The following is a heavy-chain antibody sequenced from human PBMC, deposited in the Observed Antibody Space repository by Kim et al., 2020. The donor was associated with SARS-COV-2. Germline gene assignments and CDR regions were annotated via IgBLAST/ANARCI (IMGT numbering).Heavy chain of an antibody. Sequence: GGSLRLSCAASGFTFSAYGMHWVRQAPGKGLEWVAVLWYDGSASYYADSVKGRFSISRDKSKNTLYLQMNSLRVEDTAVYYCARDRGALLTYYYGMDFWGQGTTVSVSS. CDR1: GFTFSAYG. V-gene: IGHV3-33*01. D-gene: IGHD3-10*01. CDR2: LWYDGSAS. J-gene: IGHJ6*02. CDR3: ARDRGALLTYYYGMDF.